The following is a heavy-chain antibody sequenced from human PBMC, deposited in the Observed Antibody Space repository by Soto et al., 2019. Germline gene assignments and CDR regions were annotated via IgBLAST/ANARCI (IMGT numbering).Heavy chain of an antibody. Sequence: DVQLVESGGGLVQPEGSLRLSCVGSGFTFSDNWMNWVRQAPGKGLEWVANIKSDGRDKSYADSVKGRFIISRDNGKNSLYLQMNSLRVEDTAIYYCVRSIDDLGQGTLVTVSS. CDR1: GFTFSDNW. CDR3: VRSIDD. V-gene: IGHV3-7*01. CDR2: IKSDGRDK. J-gene: IGHJ4*02.